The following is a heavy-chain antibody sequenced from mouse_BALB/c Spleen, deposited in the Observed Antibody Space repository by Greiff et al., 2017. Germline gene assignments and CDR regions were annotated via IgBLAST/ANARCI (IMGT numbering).Heavy chain of an antibody. J-gene: IGHJ2*01. CDR2: INPNNGGT. CDR1: GYTFTDYN. CDR3: ARWDFDY. Sequence: EVHLVESGPELVKPGASVKIPCKASGYTFTDYNMDWVKQSHGKSLEWIGDINPNNGGTIYNQKFKGKATLTVDKSSSTAYMELRSLTSEDTAVYYCARWDFDYWGQGTTLTVSS. V-gene: IGHV1-18*01.